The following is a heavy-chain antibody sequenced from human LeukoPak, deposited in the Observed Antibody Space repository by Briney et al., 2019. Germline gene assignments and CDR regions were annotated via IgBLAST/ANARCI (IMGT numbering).Heavy chain of an antibody. Sequence: AASVKVSCKASGGTFSSYAISWVRQAPGQGLEWMGWMNPYSANTGYAQNFQGRITITRNTSISTAYMELSSLRSEDTAVYYCARTQHLVLRSPLDPWGQGTLVTVSS. V-gene: IGHV1-8*03. D-gene: IGHD6-13*01. J-gene: IGHJ5*02. CDR1: GGTFSSYA. CDR2: MNPYSANT. CDR3: ARTQHLVLRSPLDP.